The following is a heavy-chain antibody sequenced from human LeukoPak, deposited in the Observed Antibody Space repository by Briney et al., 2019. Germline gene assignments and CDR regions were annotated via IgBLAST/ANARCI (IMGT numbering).Heavy chain of an antibody. J-gene: IGHJ2*01. CDR1: RFTFSSYS. CDR2: ISGSSSYI. V-gene: IGHV3-21*01. CDR3: ARTPSIVGYTSRELGHWYFDL. D-gene: IGHD6-13*01. Sequence: GGSLRLSCAAYRFTFSSYSMNWVRQAPGKGLEWLSSISGSSSYIYYADSVKGRFTISRDNARNSLYLQMKSLRAEDTAVYYCARTPSIVGYTSRELGHWYFDLWGRGTPVTVSS.